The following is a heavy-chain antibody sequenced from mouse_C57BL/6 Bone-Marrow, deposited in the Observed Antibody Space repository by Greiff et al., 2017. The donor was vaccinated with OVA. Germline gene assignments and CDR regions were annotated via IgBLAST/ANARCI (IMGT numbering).Heavy chain of an antibody. CDR3: ARGRGAEYWYIDV. V-gene: IGHV8-12*01. CDR1: GFSLSTSGMG. D-gene: IGHD6-1*01. CDR2: IYWDDAK. J-gene: IGHJ1*03. Sequence: QVTLKVSGPGILQSSQTLSLTCSFSGFSLSTSGMGVSWIRQASGKGLEWLAHIYWDDAKRYNPSLNSRLTISKDTSRNQAFLKITSVDTADTATYYCARGRGAEYWYIDVWGTGTTVTVSS.